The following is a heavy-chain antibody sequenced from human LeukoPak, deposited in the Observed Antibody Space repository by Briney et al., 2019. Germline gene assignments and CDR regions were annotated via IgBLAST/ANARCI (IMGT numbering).Heavy chain of an antibody. CDR1: GLTFSRSG. J-gene: IGHJ6*02. CDR3: AKSYEYQLLRSVYYYYYGMDV. Sequence: PGGSLRLPCAASGLTFSRSGMHWVRQAPGKGLEWVAVISYDGSNKYYADSVKGRFTISRDNSKNTLYLQMNSLRAEDTAVYYCAKSYEYQLLRSVYYYYYGMDVWGQGTTVTVSS. D-gene: IGHD2-2*01. V-gene: IGHV3-30*18. CDR2: ISYDGSNK.